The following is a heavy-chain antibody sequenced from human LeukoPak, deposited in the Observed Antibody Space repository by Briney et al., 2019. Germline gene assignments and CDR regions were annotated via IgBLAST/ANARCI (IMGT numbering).Heavy chain of an antibody. V-gene: IGHV3-21*06. CDR3: ARSGGLYYDSWSGFYSASRELDY. CDR1: GFLFNSYI. Sequence: GGSLRLSCAGSGFLFNSYIMNWVRQTPGKGLEWVASITSRGSHIYYGDSVDGRFTISRDNAKNSLFLQMNSLRVEDTAVYYCARSGGLYYDSWSGFYSASRELDYWGQGTLVTVSS. CDR2: ITSRGSHI. J-gene: IGHJ4*02. D-gene: IGHD3-3*01.